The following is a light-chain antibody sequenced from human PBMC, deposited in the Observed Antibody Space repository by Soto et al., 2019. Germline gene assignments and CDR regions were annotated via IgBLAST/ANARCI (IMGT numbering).Light chain of an antibody. Sequence: EIVMTQSPATLSVSQGERATLXXRASQSVSSNLAWYQQKPGQAPRXLIYGASTRATGIPARFSGSGSGTEFTLTISSLQSEDFAVYYCQQYNNWPQTFGQGTKVDIK. CDR1: QSVSSN. V-gene: IGKV3-15*01. CDR2: GAS. CDR3: QQYNNWPQT. J-gene: IGKJ1*01.